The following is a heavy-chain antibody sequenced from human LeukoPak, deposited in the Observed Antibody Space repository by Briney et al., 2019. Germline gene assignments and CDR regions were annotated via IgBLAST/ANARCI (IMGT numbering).Heavy chain of an antibody. CDR2: MSGSGAGT. Sequence: GGSLRLSCAASGFTFGNYAMTWVRQAPGKGLEWVSAMSGSGAGTYYADSVKGRFTISRDNSEKTLYLQMNSLRAEDTAVYYCAKTFYYDSSGYWDDWGQGTLVTVSS. D-gene: IGHD3-22*01. CDR3: AKTFYYDSSGYWDD. CDR1: GFTFGNYA. J-gene: IGHJ4*02. V-gene: IGHV3-23*01.